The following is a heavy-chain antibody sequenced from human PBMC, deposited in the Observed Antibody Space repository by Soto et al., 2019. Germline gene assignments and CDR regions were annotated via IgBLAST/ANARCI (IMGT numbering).Heavy chain of an antibody. CDR1: GYTITGYY. Sequence: ASVKVPCKASGYTITGYYMHWVRQAPGQGLEWMGWINPNSGGTNYAQKFQGWVTMTRDTSIRTAYMELRRLRSHDPAVYYCARDHGVDSHCDYWRQGSLVTVSS. CDR2: INPNSGGT. V-gene: IGHV1-2*04. J-gene: IGHJ4*02. CDR3: ARDHGVDSHCDY. D-gene: IGHD5-12*01.